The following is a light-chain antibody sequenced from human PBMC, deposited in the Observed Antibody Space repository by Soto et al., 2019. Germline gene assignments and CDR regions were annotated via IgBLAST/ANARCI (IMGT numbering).Light chain of an antibody. J-gene: IGLJ1*01. CDR1: SSNIGSNY. CDR2: RNN. Sequence: QSVLTQPPSASGTPGQRVTISCSGSSSNIGSNYVYWYQQLPGTAPNLLIYRNNQRPSGVPDRFSGSKSGTSASLAISGLRSEDEADYYCAAWDDSLSGFYVFGTGTKLTVL. CDR3: AAWDDSLSGFYV. V-gene: IGLV1-47*01.